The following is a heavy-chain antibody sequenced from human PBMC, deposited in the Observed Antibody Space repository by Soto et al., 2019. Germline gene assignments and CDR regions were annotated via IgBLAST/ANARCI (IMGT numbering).Heavy chain of an antibody. D-gene: IGHD1-26*01. CDR3: ARDPARSYYPPPDHGMDV. Sequence: GGSLRLSCAASGCTVSSNYMSWVRQAPGKGLEWVSVIYSGGSTYYADSVKGRFTISRDNSKNTLYLQMNSLRAEDTAVYYCARDPARSYYPPPDHGMDVWGQGTTVTVSS. CDR2: IYSGGST. J-gene: IGHJ6*02. CDR1: GCTVSSNY. V-gene: IGHV3-53*01.